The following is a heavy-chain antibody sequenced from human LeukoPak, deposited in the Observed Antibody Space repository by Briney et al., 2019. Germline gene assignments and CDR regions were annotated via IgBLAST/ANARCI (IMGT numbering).Heavy chain of an antibody. CDR2: IIPIFGTA. D-gene: IGHD5-24*01. J-gene: IGHJ4*02. CDR1: GGTFSSYA. Sequence: SVKVSCKASGGTFSSYAISWVRQAPGQGPEWMGRIIPIFGTANYAQKFQGRVTITTDESTSTAYMELSSLRFEDTAVYYCARVRRDGYNQNYFDYWGQGTLVTVSS. V-gene: IGHV1-69*05. CDR3: ARVRRDGYNQNYFDY.